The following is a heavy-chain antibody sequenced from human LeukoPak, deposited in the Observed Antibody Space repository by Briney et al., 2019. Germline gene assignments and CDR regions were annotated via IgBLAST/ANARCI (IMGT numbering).Heavy chain of an antibody. CDR2: ISGSSSSTSI. CDR3: ARSSSTSIYYYYDMDV. J-gene: IGHJ6*02. D-gene: IGHD2-2*01. V-gene: IGHV3-21*01. Sequence: GGSLRLSCTASGFTFSTYNMNWVRQAPGKGLEWVSSISGSSSSTSIYYADSVKGRLTISRDNAKNSLYLQMNSLRPADTAVYYCARSSSTSIYYYYDMDVWGQGTTVTVSS. CDR1: GFTFSTYN.